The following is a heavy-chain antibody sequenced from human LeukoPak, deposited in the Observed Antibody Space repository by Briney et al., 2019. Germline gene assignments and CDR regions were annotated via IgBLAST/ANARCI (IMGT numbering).Heavy chain of an antibody. CDR3: AREGYYYYYMDV. Sequence: SETLSLTCTVSGGSISSYYWSWIRQPAGKGLEWIGRIYSSGSTNYNPSLKSRVTISLETSKNQFSLKLTSVTAADTAVYYCAREGYYYYYMDVWGKGTTVTVSS. CDR2: IYSSGST. CDR1: GGSISSYY. J-gene: IGHJ6*03. V-gene: IGHV4-4*07.